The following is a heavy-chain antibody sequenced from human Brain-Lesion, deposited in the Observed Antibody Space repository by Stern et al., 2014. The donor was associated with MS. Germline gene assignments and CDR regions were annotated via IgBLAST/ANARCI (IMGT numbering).Heavy chain of an antibody. CDR2: IHDSGST. CDR3: ATTRWDLFTWNWFDP. D-gene: IGHD1-26*01. Sequence: VQLVESGPGLVKPSQTLSLTCTVSGGSISSSGYYWSWIRQPADKGLEWIGRIHDSGSTYYNPFLKSRVTISMDTAQNQFSLTLPCGPAADTAVYYCATTRWDLFTWNWFDPWGQGTLVTVSS. V-gene: IGHV4-61*02. CDR1: GGSISSSGYY. J-gene: IGHJ5*02.